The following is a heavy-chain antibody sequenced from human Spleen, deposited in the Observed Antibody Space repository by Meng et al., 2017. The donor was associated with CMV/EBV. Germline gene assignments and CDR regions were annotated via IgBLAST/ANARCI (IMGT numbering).Heavy chain of an antibody. CDR2: ISSFESTI. J-gene: IGHJ4*02. V-gene: IGHV3-11*01. D-gene: IGHD4-11*01. Sequence: LSLTCAASGFTFSDYYMSWIRQAPGKGLEWVSYISSFESTIYYADSVKGRFTISRDNAKNLLYLQMNSLRAEDTAVYYCASPHDNTNYCFDYWGQGTLVTVSS. CDR1: GFTFSDYY. CDR3: ASPHDNTNYCFDY.